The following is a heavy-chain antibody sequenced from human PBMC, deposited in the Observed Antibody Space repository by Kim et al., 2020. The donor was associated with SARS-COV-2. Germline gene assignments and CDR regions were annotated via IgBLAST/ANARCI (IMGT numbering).Heavy chain of an antibody. D-gene: IGHD2-2*01. J-gene: IGHJ4*02. V-gene: IGHV4-34*01. Sequence: SETLSLTCAVYGGSFSGYYWSWIRQPPGKGLEWIGEINNSGSTNYNPSLKSRVTISVDTSQNQFSLKLSAVTAADTAVYYCARGGAVPAAIVGFRYWSQGTRVTVSS. CDR2: INNSGST. CDR1: GGSFSGYY. CDR3: ARGGAVPAAIVGFRY.